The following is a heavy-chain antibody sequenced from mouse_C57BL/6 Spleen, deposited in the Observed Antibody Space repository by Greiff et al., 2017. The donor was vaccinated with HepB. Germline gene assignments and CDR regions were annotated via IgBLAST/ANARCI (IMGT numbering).Heavy chain of an antibody. D-gene: IGHD2-4*01. Sequence: QVQLQQPGAELVRPGTSVKLSCKASGYTFTSYWMHWVKQRPGQGLEWIGVIDPSDSYTNYNQKFKGKATLTVDKSSSTAYMQLSSLTSEDSAVYYCARCYDYDGLYAMDYWGQGTSVTVSS. CDR2: IDPSDSYT. CDR1: GYTFTSYW. V-gene: IGHV1-59*01. J-gene: IGHJ4*01. CDR3: ARCYDYDGLYAMDY.